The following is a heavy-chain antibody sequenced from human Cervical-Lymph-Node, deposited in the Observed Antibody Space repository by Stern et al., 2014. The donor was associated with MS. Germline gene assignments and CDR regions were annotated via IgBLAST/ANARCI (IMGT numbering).Heavy chain of an antibody. Sequence: VHLAESGGGVVQPGRSLRLSCAASGFTFSTYGMHWVRQAPGKGLEWVALISYDGSYKYYADSVKGRFTISRENSKNTLHLQMNGLRAEDTAVYYCAKGFENHALGYYFDYWGQGTLVTVSS. CDR2: ISYDGSYK. CDR3: AKGFENHALGYYFDY. J-gene: IGHJ4*02. D-gene: IGHD2/OR15-2a*01. CDR1: GFTFSTYG. V-gene: IGHV3-30*18.